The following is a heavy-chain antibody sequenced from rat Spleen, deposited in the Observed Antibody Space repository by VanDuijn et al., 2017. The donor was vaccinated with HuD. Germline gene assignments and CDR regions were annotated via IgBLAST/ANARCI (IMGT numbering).Heavy chain of an antibody. CDR1: GFTFNNYW. V-gene: IGHV5-31*01. Sequence: EVQLVESDGGLVQPGRSLKLSCVASGFTFNNYWMTWIRQAPGKGLEWVASITSTGGGTFYVDSVKGRFTISRDDAKSTLYLQMDNLRSEDTATYYCANNWELYYWGQGVMVTVSS. J-gene: IGHJ2*01. CDR3: ANNWELYY. CDR2: ITSTGGGT. D-gene: IGHD5-1*01.